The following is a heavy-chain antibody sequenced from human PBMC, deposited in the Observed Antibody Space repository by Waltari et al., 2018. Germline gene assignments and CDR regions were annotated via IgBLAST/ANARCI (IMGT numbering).Heavy chain of an antibody. D-gene: IGHD3-9*01. V-gene: IGHV4-59*13. CDR2: SYYSGGT. J-gene: IGHJ4*02. Sequence: QVQLQESGPGLVKPSETLSLTCTVSGGSISSYYWSWIRQPPGKRLEWIGYSYYSGGTTYNPSLKSRVTISVDPSQSQFSLKLSLVTAADTAVYYCARGGHYDILMDYWGQGTLVTVSS. CDR3: ARGGHYDILMDY. CDR1: GGSISSYY.